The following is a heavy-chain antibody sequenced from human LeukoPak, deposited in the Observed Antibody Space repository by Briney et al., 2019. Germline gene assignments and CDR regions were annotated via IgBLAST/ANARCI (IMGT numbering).Heavy chain of an antibody. D-gene: IGHD6-13*01. Sequence: GGSLRLSCAASGFTFSSHSMNWVRQAPGKGLEWVSSISSSSTYIYYVDSVKGRFTISRDNAKNSLYLQMNSLRAEDTAVYYCARGTLKAAATDFDYWGQGTLVTVSS. CDR2: ISSSSTYI. J-gene: IGHJ4*02. CDR1: GFTFSSHS. CDR3: ARGTLKAAATDFDY. V-gene: IGHV3-21*01.